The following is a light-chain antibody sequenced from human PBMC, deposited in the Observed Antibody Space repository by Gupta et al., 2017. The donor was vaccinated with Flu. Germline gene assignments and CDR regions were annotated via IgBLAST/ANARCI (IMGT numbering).Light chain of an antibody. CDR1: SSNIGSYT. CDR3: AAWDDSLKGV. Sequence: QSILSPPPSASGTPGQRVTISCSGGSSNIGSYTVNWYQQLPGTAHKLLVYSNNQRPSGVPDRFSGSKSGTSASLAISGLQSEDEADYYCAAWDDSLKGVFGGGTKLTVL. CDR2: SNN. V-gene: IGLV1-44*01. J-gene: IGLJ2*01.